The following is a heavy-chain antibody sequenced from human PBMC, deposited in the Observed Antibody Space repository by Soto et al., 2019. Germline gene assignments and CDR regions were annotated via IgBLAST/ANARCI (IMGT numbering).Heavy chain of an antibody. D-gene: IGHD6-6*01. J-gene: IGHJ6*02. CDR3: VRVLKYYYNALDV. CDR2: VYRTGTA. CDR1: GDSISSTNW. V-gene: IGHV4-4*02. Sequence: QVQLQESGPGLVKPSGTLSLTCAVSGDSISSTNWWSWVRQPPGKGLEWIGQVYRTGTANYNPSLKSRVTISLDKSKNKFSLNLNSVNAADTAVYYCVRVLKYYYNALDVWGQGTTVTVSS.